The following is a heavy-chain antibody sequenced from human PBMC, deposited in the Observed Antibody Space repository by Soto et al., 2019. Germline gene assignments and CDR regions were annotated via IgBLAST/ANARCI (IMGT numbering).Heavy chain of an antibody. D-gene: IGHD6-6*01. CDR2: ISSSSSYI. Sequence: EVQLVESGGGLVKPWWSLRLSCAPYGLTFSSYSMNWVRQAPGKGLEWVSSISSSSSYIYYADSVKGRFTISRDNAKNSLYLQMNSLRAEDTAVYYCARDGLAARLTLYWGQGTLVTVSS. CDR1: GLTFSSYS. V-gene: IGHV3-21*01. J-gene: IGHJ4*02. CDR3: ARDGLAARLTLY.